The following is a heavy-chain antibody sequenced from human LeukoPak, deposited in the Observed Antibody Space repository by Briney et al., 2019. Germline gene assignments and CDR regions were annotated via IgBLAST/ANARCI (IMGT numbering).Heavy chain of an antibody. CDR2: ISYDGSNK. Sequence: GGSLRLSCAASGFTFSSYGMHWVRQAPGKGLEWVAVISYDGSNKYYADSVKGRFTISRDNSKNTLYLQMNSLRAEDTAVYYCAKDPHYGSGSYWVRSGYGMDVWGQGTTVTVSS. V-gene: IGHV3-30*18. J-gene: IGHJ6*02. CDR1: GFTFSSYG. CDR3: AKDPHYGSGSYWVRSGYGMDV. D-gene: IGHD3-10*01.